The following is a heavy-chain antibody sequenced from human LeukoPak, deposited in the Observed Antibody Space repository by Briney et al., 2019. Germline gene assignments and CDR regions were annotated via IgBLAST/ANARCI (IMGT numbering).Heavy chain of an antibody. CDR3: ARGDYGDSTYNWFDP. J-gene: IGHJ5*02. D-gene: IGHD4-17*01. V-gene: IGHV4-30-2*01. CDR2: IYHSGST. CDR1: GGSISSGGYS. Sequence: SQTLSLTCAVSGGSISSGGYSWSWIRQPPGKGLEWIGYIYHSGSTYYNPSLKSRVTISVDRSKNQFSLKLSSVTAADTAVYYCARGDYGDSTYNWFDPWGQGTLVTVSS.